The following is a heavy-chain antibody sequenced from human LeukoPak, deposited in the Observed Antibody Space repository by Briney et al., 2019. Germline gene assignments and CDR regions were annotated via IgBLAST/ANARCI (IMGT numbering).Heavy chain of an antibody. D-gene: IGHD2-15*01. Sequence: GGSLRLSCAASGFTFSSYAMHWVRQAPGKGLEWVAVISYDGSNKYYADSVKGRFTISRDNSKNTLYLQMNSLRAEDTAVYYCARALYCSGGSCYGMDVWGQGTTVTVSS. CDR2: ISYDGSNK. J-gene: IGHJ6*02. CDR3: ARALYCSGGSCYGMDV. V-gene: IGHV3-30-3*01. CDR1: GFTFSSYA.